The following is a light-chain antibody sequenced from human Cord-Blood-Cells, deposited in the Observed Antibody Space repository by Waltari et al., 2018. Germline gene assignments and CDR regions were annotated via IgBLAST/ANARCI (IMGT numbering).Light chain of an antibody. CDR2: SNN. CDR3: AAWDDSLNGYV. CDR1: SSNTGSTT. J-gene: IGLJ1*01. V-gene: IGLV1-44*01. Sequence: QSVLTQPPSASGTPGQRVTISCSGSSSNTGSTTVNCYQQLPGTAPKLLIYSNNQRPSGVPDRFSGSKSGTSASLAISGLQSEDEADYYCAAWDDSLNGYVFGTGTKVTVL.